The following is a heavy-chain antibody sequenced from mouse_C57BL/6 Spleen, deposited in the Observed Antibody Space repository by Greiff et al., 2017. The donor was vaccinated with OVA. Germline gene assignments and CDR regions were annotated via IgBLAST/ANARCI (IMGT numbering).Heavy chain of an antibody. J-gene: IGHJ2*01. CDR1: GYSITSGYD. CDR2: ISYSGST. Sequence: EVQGVESGPGMVKPSQSLSLPCTVTGYSITSGYDWHWIRHFPGNKLEWMGYISYSGSTNYNPSLKSRISITHDTSKNHFFLKLNSVTTEDTATYYCARGLGHFDYWGQGTTLTVSS. CDR3: ARGLGHFDY. D-gene: IGHD3-3*01. V-gene: IGHV3-1*01.